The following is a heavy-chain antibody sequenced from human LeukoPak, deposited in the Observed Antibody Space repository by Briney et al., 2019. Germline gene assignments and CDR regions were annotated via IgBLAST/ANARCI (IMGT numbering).Heavy chain of an antibody. J-gene: IGHJ4*02. CDR3: ARGESGSYCWFDY. V-gene: IGHV1-2*02. CDR2: INPNSGGT. D-gene: IGHD1-26*01. CDR1: GYTFTGYY. Sequence: GASVKVSCKASGYTFTGYYMHWVRQAPGQGLEWMGWINPNSGGTNYAQKFQGRVTMTRDTSISTAYMELSRLRSDDTAVYYCARGESGSYCWFDYWGQGTLVTVSS.